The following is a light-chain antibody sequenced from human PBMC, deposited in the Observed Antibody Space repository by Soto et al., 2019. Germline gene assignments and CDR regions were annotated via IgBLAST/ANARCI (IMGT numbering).Light chain of an antibody. CDR3: QQYNSYWT. CDR2: KAS. Sequence: DIQMTQSPSTLSASVGDRVTITCRASQSISSWLAWYQQKPGKPPKLLIYKASSLESGVQARFSGSGSGTEFTLTISSLQPDDFATYYCQQYNSYWTFGQGTKVEIK. V-gene: IGKV1-5*03. CDR1: QSISSW. J-gene: IGKJ1*01.